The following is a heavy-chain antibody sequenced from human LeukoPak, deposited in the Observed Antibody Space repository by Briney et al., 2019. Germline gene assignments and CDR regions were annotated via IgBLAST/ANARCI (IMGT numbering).Heavy chain of an antibody. CDR2: IIPILGIA. J-gene: IGHJ3*02. CDR3: AKDGGANDAFDI. CDR1: GGTFSSYA. V-gene: IGHV1-69*04. D-gene: IGHD2-15*01. Sequence: GASVKVSCKASGGTFSSYAISWVRQAPGQGLEWMGRIIPILGIANYAQKFQGRVTITADKSTSTAYMELSSLRAEDTAVYYCAKDGGANDAFDIWGQGTMVTVSS.